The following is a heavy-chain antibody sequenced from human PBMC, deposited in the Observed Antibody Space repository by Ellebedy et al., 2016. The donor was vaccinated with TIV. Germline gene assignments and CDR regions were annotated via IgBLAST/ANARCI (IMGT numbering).Heavy chain of an antibody. Sequence: GGSLRLSCAASGFTFSSYSMNWVRQAPGKGLEWVSVIYSGGSTYYADSVKGRFTISRDNSKNTLYLQMNSLRAEDTAVYYCARVAATNAFDIWGQGTMVTVSS. J-gene: IGHJ3*02. CDR1: GFTFSSYS. CDR2: IYSGGST. CDR3: ARVAATNAFDI. D-gene: IGHD6-25*01. V-gene: IGHV3-66*02.